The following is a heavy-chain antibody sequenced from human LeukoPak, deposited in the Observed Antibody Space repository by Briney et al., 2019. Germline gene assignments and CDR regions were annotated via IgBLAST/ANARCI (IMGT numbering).Heavy chain of an antibody. Sequence: SETLSLTCTVSGGSISSYYWSWIRQPPGKGLEWIGYIYYSGSTNYNPSLKSRVTISVDTSKNQFSLKLSSVTAADTAVYYCARRGYSYYFDYWGQGTLVTVSS. D-gene: IGHD5-18*01. J-gene: IGHJ4*02. CDR2: IYYSGST. V-gene: IGHV4-59*01. CDR3: ARRGYSYYFDY. CDR1: GGSISSYY.